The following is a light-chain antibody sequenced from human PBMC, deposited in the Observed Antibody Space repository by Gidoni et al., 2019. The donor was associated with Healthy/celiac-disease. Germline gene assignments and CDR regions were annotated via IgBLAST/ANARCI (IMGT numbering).Light chain of an antibody. CDR3: QQRSNWPPRALT. CDR1: QSVRSY. Sequence: IVFTQSPATLSLSPGERATLACRASQSVRSYLAWYQQKPGQAPRLLIYDASNRATGIPARFSGSGSGTDFTLTISSLEHEDFAVYYCQQRSNWPPRALTFGGGTKVEIK. V-gene: IGKV3-11*01. CDR2: DAS. J-gene: IGKJ4*01.